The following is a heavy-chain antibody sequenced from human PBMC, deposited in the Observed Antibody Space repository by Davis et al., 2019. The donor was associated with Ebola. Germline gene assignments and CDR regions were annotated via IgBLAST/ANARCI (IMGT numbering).Heavy chain of an antibody. Sequence: GGSLRLSCSASGFTFITYNMNWIRQAPGKGLEWVSSISSSSSYIYYADSVKGRFTISRDNAKNSLYLQMNSLRAEDTAVYYCAREALRLGLWGQGTLVTVSS. J-gene: IGHJ4*02. CDR2: ISSSSSYI. CDR3: AREALRLGL. V-gene: IGHV3-21*01. D-gene: IGHD3-9*01. CDR1: GFTFITYN.